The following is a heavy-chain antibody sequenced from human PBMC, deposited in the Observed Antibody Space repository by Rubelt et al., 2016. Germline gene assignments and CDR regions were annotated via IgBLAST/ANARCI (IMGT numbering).Heavy chain of an antibody. CDR3: ASIPKTSEGPDTFDI. CDR1: GGSFSGYY. J-gene: IGHJ3*02. V-gene: IGHV4-34*12. D-gene: IGHD4-11*01. Sequence: QLQLQESGPGLVKPSETLSLTCAVYGGSFSGYYWSWVRQPPGKGLEWIGEIIHSGSTNYNPSLKSRAPISVDTSKNQFSLKLNSMTAADTAVYYWASIPKTSEGPDTFDIWGQGTMVTVSS. CDR2: IIHSGST.